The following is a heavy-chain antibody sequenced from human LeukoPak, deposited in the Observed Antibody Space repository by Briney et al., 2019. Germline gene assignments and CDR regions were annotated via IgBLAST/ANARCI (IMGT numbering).Heavy chain of an antibody. CDR1: GYSFINYW. D-gene: IGHD3-10*01. CDR2: IYPGDSDT. CDR3: ARTYGSGSYYSNWFDP. Sequence: GESLKISCKGSGYSFINYWIGWVRQMPGKGLEWMGIIYPGDSDTRYSPSFQGQVTISADKSISTAYLQWSSLKASDTAMYYCARTYGSGSYYSNWFDPWGQGTLVTVSS. J-gene: IGHJ5*02. V-gene: IGHV5-51*01.